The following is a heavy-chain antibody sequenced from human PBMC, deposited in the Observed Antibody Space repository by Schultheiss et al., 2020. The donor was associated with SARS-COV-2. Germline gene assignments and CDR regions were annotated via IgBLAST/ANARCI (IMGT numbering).Heavy chain of an antibody. J-gene: IGHJ6*02. D-gene: IGHD6-19*01. Sequence: SETLSLTCTVSGGSVSSGSYYWSWIRQPPGKGLEWIGYIYYSGSTNYNPSLKSRVTISVDTSKNQFSLKLGSVTAADTAVYYCASGRRPGYSSGWDWGTRDYYNYGMDVWGQGTTVTV. V-gene: IGHV4-61*01. CDR2: IYYSGST. CDR1: GGSVSSGSYY. CDR3: ASGRRPGYSSGWDWGTRDYYNYGMDV.